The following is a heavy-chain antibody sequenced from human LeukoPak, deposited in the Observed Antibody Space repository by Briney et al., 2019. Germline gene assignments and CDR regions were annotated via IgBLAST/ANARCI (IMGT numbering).Heavy chain of an antibody. J-gene: IGHJ4*02. CDR3: ARANTVAWFFDY. Sequence: SETLSLTCTVSGGSISSGGYYWSWIRQHPGKGLEWIGYIYYSGSTNYNPSLKSRVTISVDTSKNQFSLKLSSVTAADTAVYYCARANTVAWFFDYWGQGTLVTVSS. CDR1: GGSISSGGYY. D-gene: IGHD4-23*01. V-gene: IGHV4-61*08. CDR2: IYYSGST.